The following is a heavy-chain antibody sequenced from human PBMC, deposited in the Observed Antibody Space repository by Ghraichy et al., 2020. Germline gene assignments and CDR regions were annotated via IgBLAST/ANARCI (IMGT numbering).Heavy chain of an antibody. V-gene: IGHV3-11*01. CDR1: GFTFSDYY. CDR2: ISSSGSTI. CDR3: ARGLRGYSGYDYRVPYYYMDV. D-gene: IGHD5-12*01. Sequence: GGSLRLSCAASGFTFSDYYMSWIRQAPGKGLEWVSYISSSGSTIYYADSVKGRFTISRDNAKNSLYLQMNSLRAEDTAVYYCARGLRGYSGYDYRVPYYYMDVWGKGTTVTVSS. J-gene: IGHJ6*03.